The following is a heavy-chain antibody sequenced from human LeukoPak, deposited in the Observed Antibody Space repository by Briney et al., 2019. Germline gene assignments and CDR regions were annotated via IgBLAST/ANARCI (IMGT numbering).Heavy chain of an antibody. CDR3: ARAPVVGPSYFDY. CDR2: IYYSGST. V-gene: IGHV4-59*08. D-gene: IGHD4-23*01. CDR1: GRSISSYY. J-gene: IGHJ4*02. Sequence: SETLSLTCTVSGRSISSYYWSWIRQPPGKGLEWIGYIYYSGSTNYNPSLKSRVTISVDTSKNQFSLKLSSVTAADTAVYYCARAPVVGPSYFDYWGQGTLVTVSS.